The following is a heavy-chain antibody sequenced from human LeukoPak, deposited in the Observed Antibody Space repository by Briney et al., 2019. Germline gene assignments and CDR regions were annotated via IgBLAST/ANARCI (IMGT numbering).Heavy chain of an antibody. D-gene: IGHD3-3*01. CDR1: GFTFSSYS. J-gene: IGHJ4*02. V-gene: IGHV3-21*01. Sequence: GGSLRLSCAASGFTFSSYSMNWVRQAPGKGLEWVSSISSSSSYIYYADSVKGRFTISRDNAKNSLYLQMNSLRAEDTAVYYCARSLFPFGVVIRAFDYWGQGTLVTVSS. CDR2: ISSSSSYI. CDR3: ARSLFPFGVVIRAFDY.